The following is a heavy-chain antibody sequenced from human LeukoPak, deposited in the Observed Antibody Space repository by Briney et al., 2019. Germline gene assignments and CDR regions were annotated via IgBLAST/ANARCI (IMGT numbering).Heavy chain of an antibody. CDR2: IYYSGST. Sequence: KASETLSLTCTVSGGSISSYYWSWIRQPPGQGLEWIGYIYYSGSTNYNPSLKSRVTISVDTSKNQFSLKLSSVTAADTAVYYCARLGRVYYYYYGMDVWGQGTTVTVSS. CDR3: ARLGRVYYYYYGMDV. J-gene: IGHJ6*02. CDR1: GGSISSYY. V-gene: IGHV4-59*08.